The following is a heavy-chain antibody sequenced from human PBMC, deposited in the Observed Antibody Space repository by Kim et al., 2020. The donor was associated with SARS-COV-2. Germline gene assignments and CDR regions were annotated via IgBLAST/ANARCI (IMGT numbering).Heavy chain of an antibody. CDR3: ARGVAFDI. CDR1: GFTFSHYW. CDR2: INQDGYGK. Sequence: GGSLRLSCAASGFTFSHYWMSWVRQAPGKGLEWVATINQDGYGKYYVDAVKGRFTISRDNAENSLYLQMNNLRAEDTAVYYCARGVAFDIWGHGTMVTVS. J-gene: IGHJ3*02. V-gene: IGHV3-7*03.